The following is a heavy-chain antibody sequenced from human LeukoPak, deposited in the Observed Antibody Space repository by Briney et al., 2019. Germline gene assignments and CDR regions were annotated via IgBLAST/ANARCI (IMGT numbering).Heavy chain of an antibody. CDR1: GGSISSYY. Sequence: SETLSLTCTVSGGSISSYYWSWIRQPAGKGLEWIGRIYTSGSTNYNPSLKSRVTMSVDTSKNQFSLKLSSVTAADTAVYYCARGLSYSSGWYQYYYFDYWGQGTLVTVSS. J-gene: IGHJ4*02. CDR2: IYTSGST. CDR3: ARGLSYSSGWYQYYYFDY. D-gene: IGHD6-19*01. V-gene: IGHV4-4*07.